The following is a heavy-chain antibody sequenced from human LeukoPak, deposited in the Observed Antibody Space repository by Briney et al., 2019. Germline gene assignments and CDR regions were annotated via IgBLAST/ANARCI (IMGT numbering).Heavy chain of an antibody. CDR1: GFTFSSYA. Sequence: PGGSLRLSCAASGFTFSSYAMHWVRQAPGKGLEYASAISSNGGSTYYADSVKGRFTISRDNSKNTLYLQMSSLRAEDTAVYYCVKDPKYYYGSGSYYEGYFDYWGQGTLVTVSS. D-gene: IGHD3-10*01. CDR2: ISSNGGST. J-gene: IGHJ4*02. V-gene: IGHV3-64D*09. CDR3: VKDPKYYYGSGSYYEGYFDY.